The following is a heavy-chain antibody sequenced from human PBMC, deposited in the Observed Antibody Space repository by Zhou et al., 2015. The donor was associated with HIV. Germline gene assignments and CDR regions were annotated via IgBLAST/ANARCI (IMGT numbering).Heavy chain of an antibody. CDR1: GYTFTSYY. CDR3: ARGWLTMVRGVILSAEYFQH. D-gene: IGHD3-10*01. V-gene: IGHV1-46*01. J-gene: IGHJ1*01. CDR2: INPSGGST. Sequence: QVQLVQSGAEVKKPGASVKVSCKASGYTFTSYYMHWVRQAPGQGLEWMGIINPSGGSTSYAQKFQGRVTMTRDTSTSTVYMELSSLRSEDTAVYYCARGWLTMVRGVILSAEYFQHWGQGTLVTVSS.